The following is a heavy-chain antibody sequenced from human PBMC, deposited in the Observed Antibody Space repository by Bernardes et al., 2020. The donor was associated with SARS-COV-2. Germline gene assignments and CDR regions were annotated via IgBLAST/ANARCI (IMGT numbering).Heavy chain of an antibody. CDR1: GFTFSRRW. D-gene: IGHD1-20*01. V-gene: IGHV3-7*01. J-gene: IGHJ4*02. Sequence: GGSLRLSCAASGFTFSRRWMSWVRQAPGKGLEWVANISPDGSVKKYAASLKGRFTISRDNAKNSFYLQMNTLRAEDTAVYYCSADLLNSWSPSDHWGQGTLVTVSS. CDR2: ISPDGSVK. CDR3: SADLLNSWSPSDH.